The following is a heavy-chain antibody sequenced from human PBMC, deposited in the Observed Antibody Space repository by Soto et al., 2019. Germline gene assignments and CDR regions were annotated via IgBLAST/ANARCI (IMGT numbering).Heavy chain of an antibody. CDR1: GGSFSGYY. Sequence: QVQLQQWGAGLLKPSETLSLTCAVYGGSFSGYYWSWIRQPPGKGLELIGEINHSGSTNYNPSLKSRVNISVDTSKHQFSLTLSSVTAADTAVYYCARGGRTTVTTEDFDYWGQGTLVTVSS. J-gene: IGHJ4*02. CDR2: INHSGST. CDR3: ARGGRTTVTTEDFDY. D-gene: IGHD4-17*01. V-gene: IGHV4-34*01.